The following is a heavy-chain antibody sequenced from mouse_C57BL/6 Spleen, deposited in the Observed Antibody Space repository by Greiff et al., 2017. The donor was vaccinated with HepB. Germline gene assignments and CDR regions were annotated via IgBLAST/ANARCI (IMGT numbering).Heavy chain of an antibody. CDR3: ARSSYDYDDGWYFDV. J-gene: IGHJ1*03. Sequence: QVQLQQSGAELVKPGASVKISCKASGYAFSSYWMNWVKQRPGKGLEWIGQIYPGDGDTNYNGKFKGKATLTADKSSSTAYMQLSSLTSEDSAVYFCARSSYDYDDGWYFDVWGTGTTVTVSS. CDR2: IYPGDGDT. V-gene: IGHV1-80*01. D-gene: IGHD2-4*01. CDR1: GYAFSSYW.